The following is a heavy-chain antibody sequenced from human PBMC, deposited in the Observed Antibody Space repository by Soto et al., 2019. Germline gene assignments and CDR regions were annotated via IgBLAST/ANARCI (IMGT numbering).Heavy chain of an antibody. D-gene: IGHD3-16*01. J-gene: IGHJ6*02. CDR1: GYTFTTYG. Sequence: ASVKVSCNASGYTFTTYGISLVRQAPGQGLEWMGWISGYDGHTKYAQKFQGRIIMTTDTSTSTVYMDLRSLRSDDTAVYYCAREGEMPYYYYGLDVWGQGTTVTVSS. CDR3: AREGEMPYYYYGLDV. CDR2: ISGYDGHT. V-gene: IGHV1-18*01.